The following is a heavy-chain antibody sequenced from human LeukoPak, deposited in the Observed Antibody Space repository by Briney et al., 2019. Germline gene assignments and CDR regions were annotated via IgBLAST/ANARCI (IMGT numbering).Heavy chain of an antibody. CDR3: ARDRPGYCSSTSCGYNWFDP. J-gene: IGHJ5*02. Sequence: ASVKVSCKVSGYTLTELSMHWVRQAPGRGLEWMGGFDPEDGETIYAQKFQGRVTMTEDTSTDTAYMELSSLRSEDTAVYYCARDRPGYCSSTSCGYNWFDPWGQGTLVTVSS. CDR2: FDPEDGET. CDR1: GYTLTELS. V-gene: IGHV1-24*01. D-gene: IGHD2-2*01.